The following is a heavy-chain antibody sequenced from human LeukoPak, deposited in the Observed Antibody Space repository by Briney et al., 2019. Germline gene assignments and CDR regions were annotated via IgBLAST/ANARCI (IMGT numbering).Heavy chain of an antibody. V-gene: IGHV3-30-3*01. J-gene: IGHJ4*02. CDR1: GFTFSDYA. CDR3: ARVPAVADYDY. D-gene: IGHD6-19*01. CDR2: ISYDGTNT. Sequence: GGSLRLSCAASGFTFSDYAMYWVRQAPGKGLEWVAVISYDGTNTHYPDSVKGRFTISRDNSKNTLYLQMNSLRAEDTAVYYCARVPAVADYDYWGQGTLVTVSS.